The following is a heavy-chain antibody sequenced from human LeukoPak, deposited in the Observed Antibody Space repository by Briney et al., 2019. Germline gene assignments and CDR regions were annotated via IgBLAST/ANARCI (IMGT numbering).Heavy chain of an antibody. CDR3: ARVATLPYQLLPIYYYYMDV. D-gene: IGHD2-2*01. V-gene: IGHV4-59*01. J-gene: IGHJ6*03. Sequence: SETLSLTCTVSGGSISSYYWSWIRQPPGKGLEWIGYIYYSGSTNYNPSLKSRVTISVDTSKNQFSLKLSSVTAADTAVYYRARVATLPYQLLPIYYYYMDVWGKGTTVTVSS. CDR2: IYYSGST. CDR1: GGSISSYY.